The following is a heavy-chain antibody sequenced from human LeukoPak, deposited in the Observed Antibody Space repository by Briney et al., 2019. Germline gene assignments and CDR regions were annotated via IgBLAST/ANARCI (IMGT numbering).Heavy chain of an antibody. D-gene: IGHD3-3*01. CDR1: GYTFTGYY. Sequence: ASVKVSCKASGYTFTGYYMHWVRQAPGQGLEWMGWMNPNSGNTGYAQKFQGRVTIARNTSISTAYMELSSLRSEDTAVYYCARSPGTYYDFWSGYYAPKYYYMDVWGKGTTVTVSS. V-gene: IGHV1-8*03. CDR3: ARSPGTYYDFWSGYYAPKYYYMDV. J-gene: IGHJ6*03. CDR2: MNPNSGNT.